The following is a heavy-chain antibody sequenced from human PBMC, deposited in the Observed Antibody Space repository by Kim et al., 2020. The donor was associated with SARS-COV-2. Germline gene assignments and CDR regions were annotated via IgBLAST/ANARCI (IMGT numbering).Heavy chain of an antibody. CDR2: IRSKAYGGTT. CDR1: GFTFGDYA. CDR3: TRGATMVRGVIIKPLFTGY. D-gene: IGHD3-10*01. V-gene: IGHV3-49*04. J-gene: IGHJ4*02. Sequence: GGSLRLSCTASGFTFGDYAMSWVRQAPGKGLQWVGFIRSKAYGGTTEYAASVKGRFTISRDDSKSIAYLQMNSLKTEDTAVYYCTRGATMVRGVIIKPLFTGYWGQGTLVTVSS.